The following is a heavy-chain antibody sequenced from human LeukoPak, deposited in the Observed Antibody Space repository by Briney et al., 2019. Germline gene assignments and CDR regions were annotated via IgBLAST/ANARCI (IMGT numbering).Heavy chain of an antibody. D-gene: IGHD3-16*02. J-gene: IGHJ4*02. CDR3: ASYDYVWGSYRAYYFDY. Sequence: GGSLRLSCAASGFTFSSYAMSWVRQAPGKGLEWVSAISGSGGSTYYADSVKGRFTISRDNSKNTLYLQMNSLRAEDTAVYYCASYDYVWGSYRAYYFDYWGRGTLVTVSS. V-gene: IGHV3-23*01. CDR1: GFTFSSYA. CDR2: ISGSGGST.